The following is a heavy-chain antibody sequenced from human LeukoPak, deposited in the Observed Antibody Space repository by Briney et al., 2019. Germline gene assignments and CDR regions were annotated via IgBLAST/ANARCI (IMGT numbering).Heavy chain of an antibody. CDR2: IYYSGST. CDR3: ARVGYGDYSGAFDI. J-gene: IGHJ3*02. V-gene: IGHV4-61*01. CDR1: GGPVSSGSYY. Sequence: SETLSLTCTVSGGPVSSGSYYWSWIRQPPGKGLEWIGYIYYSGSTNYNPSLKSRVTISVDTSKNQFSLKLSSVTAADTAVYYCARVGYGDYSGAFDIWGQGTMVTVSS. D-gene: IGHD4-17*01.